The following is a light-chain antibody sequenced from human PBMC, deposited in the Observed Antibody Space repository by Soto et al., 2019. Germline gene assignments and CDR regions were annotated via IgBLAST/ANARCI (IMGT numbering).Light chain of an antibody. CDR2: SYN. Sequence: QSVLTQPPSTSGTPGQRVTISCSGDSSNIAKNYVYWYQQVPGMAPKLLIYSYNQRPSGVPDRFSGSKSGTSASLAISGLRSEDEADYYCAAWDDRLSGYGFGGGTKLTVL. CDR1: SSNIAKNY. J-gene: IGLJ1*01. CDR3: AAWDDRLSGYG. V-gene: IGLV1-47*02.